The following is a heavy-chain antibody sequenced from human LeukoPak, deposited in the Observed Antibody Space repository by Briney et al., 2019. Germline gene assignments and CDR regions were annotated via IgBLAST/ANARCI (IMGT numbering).Heavy chain of an antibody. CDR1: GYTFTGYY. Sequence: GASVKVSCKASGYTFTGYYMHWVRQAPGQGLEWMGWINPNSGGTNYAQKFQGWVTMTRDTSISTAYMELSRLRSDDTAVYYCARERPYDYVLFDPWGQGTLVTVSS. J-gene: IGHJ5*02. CDR2: INPNSGGT. CDR3: ARERPYDYVLFDP. V-gene: IGHV1-2*04. D-gene: IGHD3-16*01.